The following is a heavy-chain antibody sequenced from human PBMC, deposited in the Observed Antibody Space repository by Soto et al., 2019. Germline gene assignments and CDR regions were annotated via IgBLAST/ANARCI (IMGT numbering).Heavy chain of an antibody. CDR1: GGSISSYY. V-gene: IGHV4-59*01. D-gene: IGHD3-16*01. CDR3: SFKKFDP. J-gene: IGHJ5*02. Sequence: SETLSLTCTVSGGSISSYYWSWIRQPPGKGLEWIGYIYYSGSTNYNPSLKSPTYLRMKSLKTEDTAVSYCRNDEMITLTRGSFKKFDPWGQGTLVTVSS. CDR2: IYYSGST.